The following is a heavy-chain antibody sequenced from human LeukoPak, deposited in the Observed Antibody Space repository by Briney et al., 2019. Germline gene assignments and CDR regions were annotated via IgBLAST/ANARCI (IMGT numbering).Heavy chain of an antibody. J-gene: IGHJ4*02. CDR2: IKSKTDVGTT. D-gene: IGHD6-13*01. CDR3: TKGGVAAYFDS. CDR1: GFTFNNAW. Sequence: PGGSLRLSCAASGFTFNNAWMSWVRQVQGKGLEWVGRIKSKTDVGTTDYAAPVKGRFTLSRDDSKNTLYLQMNSLETEDTAVYYCTKGGVAAYFDSWGQGTLVAVSS. V-gene: IGHV3-15*01.